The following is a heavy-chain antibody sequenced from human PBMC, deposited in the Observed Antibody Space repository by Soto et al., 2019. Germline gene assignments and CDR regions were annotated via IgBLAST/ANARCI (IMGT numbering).Heavy chain of an antibody. V-gene: IGHV3-23*01. CDR1: GFTFSSYA. J-gene: IGHJ5*01. D-gene: IGHD6-6*01. CDR3: AKDPSRSPGNWLDS. Sequence: EVQLLESGGGLVQPGGSLRLSCVASGFTFSSYAMGWLRQAPGKELEWVSGISSGGVAHYVDSVKGRFTISRENSKNTLVLEMTSLRAEDTATYYCAKDPSRSPGNWLDSWGQGIVVKVSS. CDR2: ISSGGVA.